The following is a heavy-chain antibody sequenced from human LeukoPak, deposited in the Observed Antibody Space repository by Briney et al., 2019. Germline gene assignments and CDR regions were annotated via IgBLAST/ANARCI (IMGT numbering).Heavy chain of an antibody. D-gene: IGHD1/OR15-1a*01. J-gene: IGHJ4*02. V-gene: IGHV4-59*01. CDR1: GGSISSYY. CDR3: ARFSTGTPID. CDR2: IYYSGST. Sequence: SETLSLTCTVSGGSISSYYWSWIRQPPGKGLEWIGYIYYSGSTDYNPSLKSRVTISVDTSKNQFSLKLSSVTAADTAVYYCARFSTGTPIDWGQGTLVTVSS.